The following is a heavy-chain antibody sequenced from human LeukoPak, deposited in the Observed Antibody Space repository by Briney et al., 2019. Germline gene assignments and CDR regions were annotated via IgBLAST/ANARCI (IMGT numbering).Heavy chain of an antibody. Sequence: PGGSLRLSCAASGFIFSDYYMNWVRQAPGKGLEWVLYISSSSSIRYYADSVKGRFTISRDNAKNPLYLQMNSLRAEDTAVYSCARGGHYDSVCGRYRQKDGFDYWGRGTLVIVSS. CDR1: GFIFSDYY. D-gene: IGHD3-16*02. CDR3: ARGGHYDSVCGRYRQKDGFDY. CDR2: ISSSSSIR. J-gene: IGHJ4*02. V-gene: IGHV3-48*01.